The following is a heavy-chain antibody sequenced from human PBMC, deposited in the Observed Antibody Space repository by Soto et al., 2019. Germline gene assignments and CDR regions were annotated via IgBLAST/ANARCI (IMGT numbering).Heavy chain of an antibody. CDR2: VYYRGRS. Sequence: ETLSLTCTVSGGSVTNSSYYWGWIRQSPGKGLEWIGSVYYRGRSYSKSSVKSRDTISVDTSKNRFSLSLNSVTASDTAVYFCVSQRTTVPTQAYFDYWGPGALVTVSS. D-gene: IGHD4-17*01. CDR1: GGSVTNSSYY. V-gene: IGHV4-39*01. J-gene: IGHJ4*02. CDR3: VSQRTTVPTQAYFDY.